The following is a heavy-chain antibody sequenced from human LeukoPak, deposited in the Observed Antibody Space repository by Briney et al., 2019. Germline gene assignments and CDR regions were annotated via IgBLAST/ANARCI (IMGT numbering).Heavy chain of an antibody. J-gene: IGHJ4*02. Sequence: PSETLSLTCAAYGGPFSGHYWTWIRQPPGMGLEWIGKINQSGSTTYNPSLNTRVTISVDTSKNQISLKLSSVTTADTDVAYCARTRYGSVSFDSWGQGTLVTVSS. CDR3: ARTRYGSVSFDS. D-gene: IGHD3-10*01. CDR1: GGPFSGHY. CDR2: INQSGST. V-gene: IGHV4-34*01.